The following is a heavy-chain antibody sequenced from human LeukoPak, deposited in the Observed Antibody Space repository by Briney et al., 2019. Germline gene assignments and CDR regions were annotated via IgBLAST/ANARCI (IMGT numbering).Heavy chain of an antibody. CDR3: ARGWGSGWKYFDY. D-gene: IGHD6-19*01. J-gene: IGHJ4*02. Sequence: GGSLRLSCAASGFTFSSYWMHWVRQAPGKGLVWVSRINNDGSSINYADSVKGRFTISRDNAKNTLYLQMNSLRVEDTAVYYCARGWGSGWKYFDYWGQGTLVTVSS. CDR1: GFTFSSYW. CDR2: INNDGSSI. V-gene: IGHV3-74*01.